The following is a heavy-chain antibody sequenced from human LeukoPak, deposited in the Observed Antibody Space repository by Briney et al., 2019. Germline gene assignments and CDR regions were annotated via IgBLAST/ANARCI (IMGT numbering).Heavy chain of an antibody. J-gene: IGHJ4*02. CDR2: INWNGGST. V-gene: IGHV3-20*04. CDR3: ARVSGTGYYFFDY. Sequence: GGSLRLSCAASGFSFSSYSMSWVRQGPGKGLEWVSGINWNGGSTGYADSVKGRFTISRDKAKNSLYLQMNSLRAEDTAFYYCARVSGTGYYFFDYWGQGTLVTVSS. D-gene: IGHD5-12*01. CDR1: GFSFSSYS.